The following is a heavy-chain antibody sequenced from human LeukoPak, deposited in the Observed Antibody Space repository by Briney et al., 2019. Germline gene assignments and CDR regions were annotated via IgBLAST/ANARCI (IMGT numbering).Heavy chain of an antibody. CDR2: IYYSGST. Sequence: SETLSLTCTVSGGSISSSSYYRGWIRQPPGKGLEWIGSIYYSGSTYYNPSLKSRVTISVDTSKNQFSLKLSSVTAADTAVYYCASTGIPLGTHWYFDLWGRGTLVTVSS. V-gene: IGHV4-39*07. J-gene: IGHJ2*01. CDR3: ASTGIPLGTHWYFDL. CDR1: GGSISSSSYY. D-gene: IGHD7-27*01.